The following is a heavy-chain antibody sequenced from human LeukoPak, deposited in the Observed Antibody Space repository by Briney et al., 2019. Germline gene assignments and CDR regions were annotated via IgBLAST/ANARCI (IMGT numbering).Heavy chain of an antibody. CDR3: ARVVSITYYYDCSGYPYYFDY. D-gene: IGHD3-22*01. J-gene: IGHJ4*02. CDR1: GYTFTGYY. V-gene: IGHV1-2*02. CDR2: INPNSGGT. Sequence: LVASVKVSCKASGYTFTGYYMHWVRQAPGQGLEWMGWINPNSGGTNYAQKFQGRVTMTRDTSISTAYMELSRLRSDDTAVYYCARVVSITYYYDCSGYPYYFDYWGQGTLVTVSS.